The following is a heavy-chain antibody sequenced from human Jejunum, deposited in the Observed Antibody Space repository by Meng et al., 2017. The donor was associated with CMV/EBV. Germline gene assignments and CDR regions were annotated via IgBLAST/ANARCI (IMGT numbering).Heavy chain of an antibody. V-gene: IGHV3-23*01. CDR2: ISGSGGST. Sequence: FSSYAMSWVRQAPGKGLEWVSAISGSGGSTYYADSVKGRFTISRDNSKNTLYLQMNSLRAEDTAVYYCAKDADYYGSGSYYKEYFQHWGQGTLVTVSS. J-gene: IGHJ1*01. D-gene: IGHD3-10*01. CDR1: FSSYA. CDR3: AKDADYYGSGSYYKEYFQH.